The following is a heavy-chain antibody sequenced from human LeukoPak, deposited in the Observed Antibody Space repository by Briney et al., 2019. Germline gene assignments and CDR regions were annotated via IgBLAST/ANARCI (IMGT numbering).Heavy chain of an antibody. CDR2: MRYDGSNK. J-gene: IGHJ4*02. Sequence: GGSLILSCAASAFTFSSYGMHWVRQAPGKGLEWVAFMRYDGSNKKYADSVKGRFTISRDNSENTLYLQMNSLRTEDTAVYSCAKEIWPTVTIPGRTYFDYWGQGTLVTVSS. V-gene: IGHV3-30*02. CDR3: AKEIWPTVTIPGRTYFDY. D-gene: IGHD4-17*01. CDR1: AFTFSSYG.